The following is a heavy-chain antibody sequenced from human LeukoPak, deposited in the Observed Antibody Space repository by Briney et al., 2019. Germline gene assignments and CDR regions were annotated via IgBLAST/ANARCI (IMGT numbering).Heavy chain of an antibody. J-gene: IGHJ4*02. D-gene: IGHD2-2*02. Sequence: GGSLRLSCAASGFTFSSYAMSWVRQAPGKGLEWVSAISGSGGSTYYADSVKGRFTISRDNSKNTLYLQMNSLRAEDTAVYYCAKKERGIVVPAAIPNFDYWGQGTLVTVSS. V-gene: IGHV3-23*01. CDR2: ISGSGGST. CDR1: GFTFSSYA. CDR3: AKKERGIVVPAAIPNFDY.